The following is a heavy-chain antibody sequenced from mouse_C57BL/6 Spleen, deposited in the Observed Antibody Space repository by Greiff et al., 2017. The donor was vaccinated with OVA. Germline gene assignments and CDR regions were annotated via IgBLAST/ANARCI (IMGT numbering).Heavy chain of an antibody. D-gene: IGHD1-1*01. CDR3: AIEGYYGSSYYFDY. CDR1: GYTFTSYW. J-gene: IGHJ2*01. Sequence: QVHVKQPGADLVKPGASVKVSCKASGYTFTSYWMHWVQQSPGQGLEWIGRIHPSDSDTNYNQKFKGKATLTVDQSSSTAYMQLSSLTSEDSAVYYVAIEGYYGSSYYFDYWGQGTTLTVSS. V-gene: IGHV1-74*01. CDR2: IHPSDSDT.